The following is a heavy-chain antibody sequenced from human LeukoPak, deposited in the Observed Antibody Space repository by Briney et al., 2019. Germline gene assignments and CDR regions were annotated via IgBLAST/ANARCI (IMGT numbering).Heavy chain of an antibody. D-gene: IGHD3-10*01. CDR3: ASYRWFYFDY. CDR1: GFTFSSYS. J-gene: IGHJ4*02. CDR2: ISSSSSYI. V-gene: IGHV3-21*04. Sequence: GGSLRLSCAASGFTFSSYSMNWVRQAPGKGLEWVSSISSSSSYIYYADSVKGRFTISRDNSKNTLYLQMNSLRAEDTAVYYCASYRWFYFDYWGQGTLVTVSS.